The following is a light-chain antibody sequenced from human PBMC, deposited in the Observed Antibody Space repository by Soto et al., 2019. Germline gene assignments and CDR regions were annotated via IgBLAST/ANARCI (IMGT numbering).Light chain of an antibody. V-gene: IGKV4-1*01. CDR3: HQYYSAPWT. Sequence: DIVMTQSPDSLAVSLGERATINCKSSKSVLYSSNNKNYFAWYQQKPGQPPKLLIYWASTRESGVPDRFSGSGSGTDFTLTISSLQTEDVAVYYCHQYYSAPWTFGQGTKVEIK. CDR1: KSVLYSSNNKNY. CDR2: WAS. J-gene: IGKJ1*01.